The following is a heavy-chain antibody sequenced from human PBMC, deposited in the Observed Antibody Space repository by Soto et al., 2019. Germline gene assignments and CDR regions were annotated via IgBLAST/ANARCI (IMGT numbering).Heavy chain of an antibody. CDR3: ASTGYSGYDGGYYYYYMDV. D-gene: IGHD5-12*01. V-gene: IGHV4-34*01. J-gene: IGHJ6*03. Sequence: SETLSLTCAVYGGSFSGYYWSWIRQPPGKGLEWIGEINHSGSTNYNPSLKSRVTISVDTSKNQFSLKLSSVTAADTAVYYCASTGYSGYDGGYYYYYMDVWGKGTTVTVSS. CDR2: INHSGST. CDR1: GGSFSGYY.